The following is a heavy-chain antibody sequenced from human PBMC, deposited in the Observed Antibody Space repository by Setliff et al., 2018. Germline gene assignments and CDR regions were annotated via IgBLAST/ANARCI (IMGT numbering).Heavy chain of an antibody. V-gene: IGHV3-33*01. J-gene: IGHJ4*02. D-gene: IGHD6-13*01. CDR3: ARCSSWHSHYPHFIY. CDR2: IRYDGDSI. Sequence: GGSLRLSCAASGFTFYNYAMHWVRQAPGKGLEWVAVIRYDGDSIYYADSVKGRFTISRDNSKNTLLLQMNSLRAEDTAVYYCARCSSWHSHYPHFIYWGQGALVTVSS. CDR1: GFTFYNYA.